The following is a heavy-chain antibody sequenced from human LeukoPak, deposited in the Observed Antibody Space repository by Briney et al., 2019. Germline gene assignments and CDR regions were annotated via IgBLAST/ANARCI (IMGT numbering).Heavy chain of an antibody. D-gene: IGHD5-12*01. Sequence: ASVKVSCKASGYTFTGYYMHWVRRAPGQGLEWMGWINPNSGGTNYAQKFQGRVTMTRDTSISTAYMELSRLRSDDTAVYYCARGGYPRSLYYYYGMDVWGQGTTVTVSS. V-gene: IGHV1-2*02. CDR3: ARGGYPRSLYYYYGMDV. J-gene: IGHJ6*02. CDR1: GYTFTGYY. CDR2: INPNSGGT.